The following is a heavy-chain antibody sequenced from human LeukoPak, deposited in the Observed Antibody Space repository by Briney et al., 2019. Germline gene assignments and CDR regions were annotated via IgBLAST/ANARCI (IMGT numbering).Heavy chain of an antibody. CDR2: ISGSGGST. J-gene: IGHJ5*02. V-gene: IGHV3-23*01. D-gene: IGHD3-9*01. CDR1: GSTFSSYA. Sequence: GGSLRLSCAASGSTFSSYAMSWVRQAPGKGLEWVSAISGSGGSTYYADSVKGRFTISRDNSKNTLYLQMNSLRAEDTAVYYCAKAPLYYDISTGYSFPQGWFDPWGQGTLVTVSS. CDR3: AKAPLYYDISTGYSFPQGWFDP.